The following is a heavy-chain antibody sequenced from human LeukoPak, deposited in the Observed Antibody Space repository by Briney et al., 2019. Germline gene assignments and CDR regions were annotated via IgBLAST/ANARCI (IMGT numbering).Heavy chain of an antibody. CDR2: ISSYNGNT. CDR1: GYTFTSYG. CDR3: ARHTLYGSGSYYVYYFDY. V-gene: IGHV1-18*01. D-gene: IGHD3-10*01. J-gene: IGHJ4*02. Sequence: GASVKVSCKASGYTFTSYGISWVRQAPGQGLECMGWISSYNGNTNYAQKLQGRVTMTTDTSTSAAYMELRSLRSDDTAVYYCARHTLYGSGSYYVYYFDYWGQGTLVTVSS.